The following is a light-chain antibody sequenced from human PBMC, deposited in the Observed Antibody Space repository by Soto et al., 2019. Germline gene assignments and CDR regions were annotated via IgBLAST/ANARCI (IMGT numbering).Light chain of an antibody. CDR3: QQANSFPYT. CDR2: AAS. Sequence: DIPMTQSPSSVSASVGDKVTITCRASQGVSSWLVWYQQKPGKAPKLLIYAASTLQSGVPSRFSGSGSGTDFTLTINSLQPEDFATYYCQQANSFPYTFGQGTNLEIK. CDR1: QGVSSW. J-gene: IGKJ2*01. V-gene: IGKV1-12*01.